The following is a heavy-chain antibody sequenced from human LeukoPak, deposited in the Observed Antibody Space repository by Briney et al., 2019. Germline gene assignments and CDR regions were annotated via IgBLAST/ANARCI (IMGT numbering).Heavy chain of an antibody. Sequence: PGGSLRLSCAASGFTFSTYSMSWVRQAPGKGLEWISHISAASRGIYYADSVKGRFTISRDNAKNSLYLQMNSLRAEDTAVYYCAREKWAFDYWGQGTLVTVSS. CDR1: GFTFSTYS. CDR2: ISAASRGI. CDR3: AREKWAFDY. J-gene: IGHJ4*02. V-gene: IGHV3-48*04. D-gene: IGHD1-26*01.